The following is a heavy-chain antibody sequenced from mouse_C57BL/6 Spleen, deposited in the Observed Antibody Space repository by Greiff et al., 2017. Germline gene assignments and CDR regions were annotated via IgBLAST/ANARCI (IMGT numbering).Heavy chain of an antibody. Sequence: EVKLVESGGGLVKPGGSLKLSCAASGFTFSSYAMSWVRQTPEKRLEWVATISDGGSYTYYPDNVKGRFTISRDNAKNNLYLQMSHLKSEDTAMYYCARGGIRRDYYAMDYWGQGTSVTVSS. J-gene: IGHJ4*01. D-gene: IGHD2-12*01. V-gene: IGHV5-4*03. CDR2: ISDGGSYT. CDR1: GFTFSSYA. CDR3: ARGGIRRDYYAMDY.